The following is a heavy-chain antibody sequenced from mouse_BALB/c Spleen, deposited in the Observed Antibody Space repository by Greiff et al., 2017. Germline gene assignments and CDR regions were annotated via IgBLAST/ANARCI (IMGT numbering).Heavy chain of an antibody. J-gene: IGHJ1*01. Sequence: QVQLKESGPGLVAPSQSLSITCTVSGFSLTGYGVNWVRQPPGKGLEWLGMIWGDGSTDYNSALKSRLSISKDNSKNQVFLRMNSLQTDDTARYYCARDQGGWYFDVWGAGTTVTVSS. CDR1: GFSLTGYG. D-gene: IGHD3-2*02. CDR3: ARDQGGWYFDV. CDR2: IWGDGST. V-gene: IGHV2-6-7*01.